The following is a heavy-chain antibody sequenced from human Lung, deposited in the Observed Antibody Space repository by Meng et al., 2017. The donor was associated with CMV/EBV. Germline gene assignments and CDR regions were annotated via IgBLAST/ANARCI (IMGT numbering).Heavy chain of an antibody. CDR2: IWYDGSNK. Sequence: GGSLRLXCAASGFTFSSYGMHWVRQAPGKGLEWVAVIWYDGSNKYYADSVKGRFTISRDNSKNTLYLQMNSLRAEDTAVYYCAKDHLITIYWGGMDVWGQGTXVTGSS. V-gene: IGHV3-33*06. D-gene: IGHD3-3*01. CDR3: AKDHLITIYWGGMDV. CDR1: GFTFSSYG. J-gene: IGHJ6*02.